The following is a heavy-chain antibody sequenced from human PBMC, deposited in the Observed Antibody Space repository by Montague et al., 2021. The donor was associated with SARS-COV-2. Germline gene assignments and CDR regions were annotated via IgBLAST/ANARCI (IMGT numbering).Heavy chain of an antibody. D-gene: IGHD6-6*01. J-gene: IGHJ6*02. Sequence: CAISGDSVSSNTVAWNWFRQSPSRGLEWLGRTYYRSKWYNDYAVSMQSRVTINPDTSKNQFSLHVNSVTPEDTAVYYCARDSEYSIDLWGQGTTVTVSS. CDR2: TYYRSKWYN. CDR3: ARDSEYSIDL. V-gene: IGHV6-1*01. CDR1: GDSVSSNTVA.